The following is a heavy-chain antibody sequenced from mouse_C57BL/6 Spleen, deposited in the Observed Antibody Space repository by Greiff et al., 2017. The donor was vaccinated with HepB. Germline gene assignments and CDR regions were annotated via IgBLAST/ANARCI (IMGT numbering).Heavy chain of an antibody. CDR1: GYAFSSSW. D-gene: IGHD1-1*01. CDR3: ARRYYGSSYYFDY. V-gene: IGHV1-82*01. CDR2: IYPGDGDT. Sequence: VQLQQSGPELVKPGASVKISCKASGYAFSSSWMNWVKQRPGKGLEWIGRIYPGDGDTNYNGKFKGKATLTADKSSSTAYMQLSSLTSEDSAVYLCARRYYGSSYYFDYWGQGTTLTVSS. J-gene: IGHJ2*01.